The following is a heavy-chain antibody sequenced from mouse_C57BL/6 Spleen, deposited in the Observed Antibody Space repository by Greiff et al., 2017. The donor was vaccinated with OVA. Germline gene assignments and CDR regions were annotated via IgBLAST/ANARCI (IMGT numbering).Heavy chain of an antibody. CDR3: ARNIYYGNDKDFDY. D-gene: IGHD2-2*01. CDR1: GYTFTSYW. Sequence: VQLQQPGAELVRPGSSVKLSCKASGYTFTSYWMHWVKQRPIQGLEWIGNIDPSDSETHYNQKFKDKATLTVDKSSSTAYMQLSSLTSEDSAVYYCARNIYYGNDKDFDYWGQGTTLTVSS. CDR2: IDPSDSET. J-gene: IGHJ2*01. V-gene: IGHV1-52*01.